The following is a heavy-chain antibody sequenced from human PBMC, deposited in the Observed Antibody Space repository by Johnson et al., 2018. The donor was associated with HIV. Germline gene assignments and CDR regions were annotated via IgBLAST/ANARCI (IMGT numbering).Heavy chain of an antibody. CDR2: ISYDGANK. CDR3: AKVGHCRGDCNFEVLEDLFDV. J-gene: IGHJ3*01. D-gene: IGHD2-21*02. V-gene: IGHV3-30-3*01. CDR1: GFTFSNFV. Sequence: QVQLVESGGGVVQPGRSLRLSCEASGFTFSNFVMHWVRQAPGKGLEWLTSISYDGANKYYADSVRGRFTIPRDNSRNTLFLQMDSLTTEDTAVFYCAKVGHCRGDCNFEVLEDLFDVWGRGTMVTVSS.